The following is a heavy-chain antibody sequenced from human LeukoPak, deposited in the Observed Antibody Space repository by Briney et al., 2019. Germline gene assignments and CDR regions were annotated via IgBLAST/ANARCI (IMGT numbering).Heavy chain of an antibody. CDR2: IVSRGGTT. CDR3: AKFGKKVVVVAAVDLDY. V-gene: IGHV3-23*01. Sequence: GGSLRLSCAASGFTFSSFEMNWVRQAPGKGLEWVSGIVSRGGTTYYADSVKGRFIISRDNSKNTLYLQMNSLRAEDTAVYYCAKFGKKVVVVAAVDLDYWGQGTLVTVSS. CDR1: GFTFSSFE. J-gene: IGHJ4*02. D-gene: IGHD2-15*01.